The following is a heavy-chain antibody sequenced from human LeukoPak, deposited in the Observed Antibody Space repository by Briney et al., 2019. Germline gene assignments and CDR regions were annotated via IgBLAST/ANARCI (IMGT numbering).Heavy chain of an antibody. CDR1: GGSISSYY. CDR2: IYTSGST. J-gene: IGHJ5*02. V-gene: IGHV4-4*07. CDR3: AREPYSSGFNWFDP. Sequence: KPSETLSLTCTVSGGSISSYYWSWIRQPAGKGLEWIGRIYTSGSTNYNPSLKSRVIMSVDTSKNQFSLKLSSVTAADTAVYYCAREPYSSGFNWFDPWGQGTLVTVSS. D-gene: IGHD6-19*01.